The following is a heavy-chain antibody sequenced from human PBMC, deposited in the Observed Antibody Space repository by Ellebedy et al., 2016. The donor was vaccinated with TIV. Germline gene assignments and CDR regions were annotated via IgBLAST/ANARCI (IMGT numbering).Heavy chain of an antibody. J-gene: IGHJ6*02. D-gene: IGHD2-2*02. CDR2: ISYDGSNK. V-gene: IGHV3-30*04. Sequence: GESLKISXAASGFTFSSYAMHWVRQAPGKGLEWVAVISYDGSNKYYADSVKGRFTISRDNSKNTLYLQMNSLRAEDTAVYYCAKDLRYCSSTSCYIQEGYYYYYGMDVWGQGTTVTVSS. CDR3: AKDLRYCSSTSCYIQEGYYYYYGMDV. CDR1: GFTFSSYA.